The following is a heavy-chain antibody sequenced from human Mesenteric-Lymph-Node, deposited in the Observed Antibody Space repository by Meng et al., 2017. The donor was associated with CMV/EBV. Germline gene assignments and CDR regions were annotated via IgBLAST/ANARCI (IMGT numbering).Heavy chain of an antibody. CDR2: LNSDGSST. CDR3: ARAGYYYGSGRYYDAFDI. V-gene: IGHV3-74*01. Sequence: GESLKISCEASGFTFSSYWMHWVRQAPGKGLVWVSRLNSDGSSTNYADSVKGRFTISRDNAENTLYLQMNSLRAEDTAVYFCARAGYYYGSGRYYDAFDIWGQGTMVTVSS. CDR1: GFTFSSYW. J-gene: IGHJ3*02. D-gene: IGHD3-10*01.